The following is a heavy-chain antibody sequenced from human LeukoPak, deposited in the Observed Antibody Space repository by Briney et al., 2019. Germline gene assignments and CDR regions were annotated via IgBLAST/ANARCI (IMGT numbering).Heavy chain of an antibody. V-gene: IGHV1-69*05. CDR2: IISIFGTA. J-gene: IGHJ4*02. CDR3: AKGYDFWSGYLDY. D-gene: IGHD3-3*01. Sequence: SVKVSCKASGGTFSSYAISWVRQAPGQGLEWMGGIISIFGTANYAQKFQGRVTITTDESTSTAYMELSSLRSEDTAVYYCAKGYDFWSGYLDYWGQGTLVTVSS. CDR1: GGTFSSYA.